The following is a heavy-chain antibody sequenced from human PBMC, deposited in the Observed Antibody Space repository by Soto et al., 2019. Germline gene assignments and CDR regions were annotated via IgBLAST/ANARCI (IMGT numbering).Heavy chain of an antibody. J-gene: IGHJ4*02. D-gene: IGHD5-12*01. Sequence: EVQLLDSGGGLVQPGGSLRLSCAASGFTFSNYAMNWVRQAPGKGLDWVSAISGSGGSTYYADSVKGRFTISRDNSKSPLYVQMSRLRAEDTAVYYCAKVPLGSGYDLDYWRQGTLVTVSS. V-gene: IGHV3-23*01. CDR1: GFTFSNYA. CDR2: ISGSGGST. CDR3: AKVPLGSGYDLDY.